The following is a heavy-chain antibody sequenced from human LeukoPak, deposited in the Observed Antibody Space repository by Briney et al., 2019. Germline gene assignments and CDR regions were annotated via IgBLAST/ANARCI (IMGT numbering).Heavy chain of an antibody. CDR2: IWYDGSNQ. V-gene: IGHV3-33*01. J-gene: IGHJ4*02. Sequence: GGSLRLSCAASGFSFSSHGMHWVRQAPGKGLEWVAAIWYDGSNQYYADSVKGRFTISRDNSKNTLHLQMNSLRVEDTAVYYCARGESYGRIKGDYFDYWGQGTLVTVSS. CDR1: GFSFSSHG. D-gene: IGHD3-10*01. CDR3: ARGESYGRIKGDYFDY.